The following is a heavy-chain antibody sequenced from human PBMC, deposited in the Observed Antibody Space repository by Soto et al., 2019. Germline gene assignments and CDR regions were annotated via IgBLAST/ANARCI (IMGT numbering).Heavy chain of an antibody. CDR1: GDSISGYY. CDR2: IYSSGST. CDR3: ARARYYGAKNDF. V-gene: IGHV4-59*01. J-gene: IGHJ4*02. Sequence: QVRLQESGPGLVKPSETLSLTCTVSGDSISGYYWSWIRQPPGKRPEWLGCIYSSGSTKYNPSLRSRVTLSIDTPRSQCSLRLNSVTAADTAVYYCARARYYGAKNDFWGQGTRVTVSS. D-gene: IGHD1-26*01.